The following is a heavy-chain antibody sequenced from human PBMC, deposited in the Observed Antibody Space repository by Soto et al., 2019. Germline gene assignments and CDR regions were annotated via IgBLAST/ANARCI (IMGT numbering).Heavy chain of an antibody. CDR2: IYYSGST. V-gene: IGHV4-39*02. CDR3: ARENCSGGSCYPFGYYYYYMDV. D-gene: IGHD2-15*01. CDR1: GGSISSSSYY. Sequence: SETLSLTCTVSGGSISSSSYYWGWIRQPPGKGLEWIGSIYYSGSTYYNPSLKSRVTISVDTSKNQFSLKLSSVTAADTAVYYCARENCSGGSCYPFGYYYYYMDVWGKGTTVTVSS. J-gene: IGHJ6*03.